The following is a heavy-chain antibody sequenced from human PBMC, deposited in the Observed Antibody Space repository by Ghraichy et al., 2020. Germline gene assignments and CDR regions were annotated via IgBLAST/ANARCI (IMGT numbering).Heavy chain of an antibody. D-gene: IGHD2-2*02. CDR3: ARLYGTWPYYFDF. V-gene: IGHV4-30-4*01. CDR2: TYYTGST. J-gene: IGHJ4*02. CDR1: GGSVGHTDYF. Sequence: SQTLSLTCTVSGGSVGHTDYFWSWIRQPPGKALEWIGYTYYTGSTFYNPSLKSRLSMSVDTSKNHLSLKLTSLTGADTAVYFCARLYGTWPYYFDFWGQGILVTVSS.